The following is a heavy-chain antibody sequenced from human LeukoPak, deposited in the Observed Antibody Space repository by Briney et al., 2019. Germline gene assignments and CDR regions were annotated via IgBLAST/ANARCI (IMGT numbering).Heavy chain of an antibody. CDR1: GFTFSSYA. Sequence: PGGSLRLSCAASGFTFSSYAMHWVRQAPGKGLEWVAVISYDGSNKYYADSVKGRFTISRDNSKNTLYLQMNSLRAEDTAVYYCASSGSYYLPLDLWGHGTLVTVSS. J-gene: IGHJ2*01. CDR2: ISYDGSNK. V-gene: IGHV3-30-3*01. CDR3: ASSGSYYLPLDL. D-gene: IGHD1-26*01.